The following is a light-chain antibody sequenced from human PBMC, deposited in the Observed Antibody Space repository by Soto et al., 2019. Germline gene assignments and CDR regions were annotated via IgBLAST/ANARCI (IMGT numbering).Light chain of an antibody. V-gene: IGKV3-20*01. CDR3: QQYGNSPRT. Sequence: ETVLTPAPGILSMSQGERASLSCRASQSVSSSYLAWYQQKPGQAPRLLIYGASSRATGIPDRFSGSGSGTDFTLTISRLEPEDFAVYYCQQYGNSPRTFGQGTKVDI. CDR2: GAS. J-gene: IGKJ1*01. CDR1: QSVSSSY.